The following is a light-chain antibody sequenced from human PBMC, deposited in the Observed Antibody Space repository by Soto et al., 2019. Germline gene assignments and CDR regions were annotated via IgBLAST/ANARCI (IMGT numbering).Light chain of an antibody. Sequence: DIQITQSPSALAASVGDRVTITCRASQSISSWLAWYQQKPGKAPKLLIYDASSLESGVPSRFSGSGSGTEFTLTISRLEPEDFAVYYCQEYGSSQGRCGQGSKGAI. CDR2: DAS. CDR1: QSISSW. V-gene: IGKV1-5*01. J-gene: IGKJ1*01. CDR3: QEYGSSQGR.